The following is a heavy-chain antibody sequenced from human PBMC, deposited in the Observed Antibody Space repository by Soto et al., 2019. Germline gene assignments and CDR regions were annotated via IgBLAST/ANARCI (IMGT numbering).Heavy chain of an antibody. CDR2: INHSGST. Sequence: PSETLSLTCAVYGGSFSGYYWTWIRQPPGTGLEWIGEINHSGSTNYNPSLKSRVTISVDTSKNQFSLKLSSVTAADTAVYYCARVIAARQSSKKFNWFDPWGQGTLVTVSS. CDR3: ARVIAARQSSKKFNWFDP. CDR1: GGSFSGYY. J-gene: IGHJ5*02. V-gene: IGHV4-34*01. D-gene: IGHD6-6*01.